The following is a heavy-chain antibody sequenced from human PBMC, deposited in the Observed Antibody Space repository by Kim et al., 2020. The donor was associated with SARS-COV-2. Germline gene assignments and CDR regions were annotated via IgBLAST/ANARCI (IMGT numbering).Heavy chain of an antibody. CDR1: GYTFTSYA. Sequence: ASVKVSCKASGYTFTSYAMNWVRQAPGQGLEWMGWINTNTGNPTYAQGFTGRFVFSLDTSVSTAYLQISSLKAEDTAVYYCARVIEWLPTPMGAIYYYGMDVWGQGTTVTVSS. CDR3: ARVIEWLPTPMGAIYYYGMDV. J-gene: IGHJ6*02. D-gene: IGHD5-12*01. CDR2: INTNTGNP. V-gene: IGHV7-4-1*02.